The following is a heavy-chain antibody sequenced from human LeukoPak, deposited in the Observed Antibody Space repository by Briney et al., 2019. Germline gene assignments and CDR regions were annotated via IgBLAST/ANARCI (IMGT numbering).Heavy chain of an antibody. V-gene: IGHV4-39*07. CDR2: IFYSGST. Sequence: SETLSLTCTVSGGSISTSSYYWGWVRQPPGKGLEWIGNIFYSGSTYYSPSLKSRVTISLDTSRNQFSLKLNSVTAEDTAVYYCAKDRCSNGVGCYYYYMDVWGKGTTVTISS. J-gene: IGHJ6*03. CDR1: GGSISTSSYY. D-gene: IGHD2-8*01. CDR3: AKDRCSNGVGCYYYYMDV.